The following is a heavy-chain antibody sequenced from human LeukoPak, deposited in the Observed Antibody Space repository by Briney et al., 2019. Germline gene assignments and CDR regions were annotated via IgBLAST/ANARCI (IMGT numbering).Heavy chain of an antibody. V-gene: IGHV3-30*18. J-gene: IGHJ2*01. CDR3: AKVGYLWFGELFRNWYFDL. D-gene: IGHD3-10*01. CDR1: GFTFSSYG. CDR2: ISYDGSNK. Sequence: GGSLRLSCAASGFTFSSYGMHWVRQAPGKGLEWVAVISYDGSNKYYADSVKGRFTISRDNSKNTLYLQMNSLRAEDTAVYYCAKVGYLWFGELFRNWYFDLWGRGTLVTVSS.